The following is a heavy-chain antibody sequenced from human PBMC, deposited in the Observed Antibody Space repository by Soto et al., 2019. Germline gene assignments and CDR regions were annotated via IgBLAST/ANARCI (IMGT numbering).Heavy chain of an antibody. Sequence: QVQLQESGPGLVKPSETLSLTCTVSGGSISSYYWSWIRQPPGKGLEWIGYIYYSGSTNYNPSLKSRVPISVDTSQSQFSLELSSVTAGDTAVYYCAREQVDGSGSYPHWGQGTLVTVSS. V-gene: IGHV4-59*01. CDR3: AREQVDGSGSYPH. J-gene: IGHJ1*01. D-gene: IGHD3-10*01. CDR1: GGSISSYY. CDR2: IYYSGST.